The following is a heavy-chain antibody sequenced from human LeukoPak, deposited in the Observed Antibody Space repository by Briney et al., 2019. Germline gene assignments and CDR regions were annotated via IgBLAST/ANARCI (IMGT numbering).Heavy chain of an antibody. V-gene: IGHV4-59*08. CDR1: GGSISSYY. J-gene: IGHJ6*02. D-gene: IGHD2-15*01. CDR3: ARHWIADGDYGMDA. Sequence: PSETLSLTCTVSGGSISSYYWSWIWQPPGKGLEWIGYIYYSGSTNYNPSLKSRVTISVDTSKNQFSLKLSSVTAADTAVYYCARHWIADGDYGMDAWGQGTTVTVSS. CDR2: IYYSGST.